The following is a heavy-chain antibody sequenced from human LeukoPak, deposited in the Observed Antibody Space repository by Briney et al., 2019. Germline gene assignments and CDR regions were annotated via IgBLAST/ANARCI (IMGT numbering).Heavy chain of an antibody. CDR1: GFTVSSNY. Sequence: HPGGSLRLSCAASGFTVSSNYMSWVRQAPGKGLEWVSVIYSGGSTYYADSVKGRFTISRDNSKNTLYLQMNSLRAEDTAVYYCARDNREQQLVPPTFDYWGQGTLVTVSS. CDR3: ARDNREQQLVPPTFDY. D-gene: IGHD6-13*01. V-gene: IGHV3-53*05. CDR2: IYSGGST. J-gene: IGHJ4*02.